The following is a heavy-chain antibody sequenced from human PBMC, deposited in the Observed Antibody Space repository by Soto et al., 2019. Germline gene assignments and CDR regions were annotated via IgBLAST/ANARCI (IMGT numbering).Heavy chain of an antibody. J-gene: IGHJ5*02. CDR2: IYYSGST. CDR3: ARPHCSGGSCYLNWFDP. V-gene: IGHV4-39*01. D-gene: IGHD2-15*01. Sequence: SETLSLTCTVSGGSISSSSYYWGWIRQPPGKGLEWIGSIYYSGSTYYNPSLKSRVTISVDTSKNQFSLKLSSVTAADTAVHYCARPHCSGGSCYLNWFDPWGQGTLVTVSS. CDR1: GGSISSSSYY.